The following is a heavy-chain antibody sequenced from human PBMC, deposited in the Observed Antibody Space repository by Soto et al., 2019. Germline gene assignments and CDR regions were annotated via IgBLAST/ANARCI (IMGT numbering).Heavy chain of an antibody. CDR1: GFTFSSYA. J-gene: IGHJ6*03. CDR2: ISGSGGST. CDR3: AKQVGRFFESYMDV. V-gene: IGHV3-23*01. Sequence: PGGSLRLSCAASGFTFSSYAMSWVRQAPGKGLEWVSAISGSGGSTYYADSVKGRFTISRDNSKNTLYLQMNSLRAEDTAVYYCAKQVGRFFESYMDVWGKGTTVTVSS. D-gene: IGHD3-9*01.